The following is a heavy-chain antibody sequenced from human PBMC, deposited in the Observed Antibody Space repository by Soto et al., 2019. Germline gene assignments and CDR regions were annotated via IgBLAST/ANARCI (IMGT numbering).Heavy chain of an antibody. D-gene: IGHD5-12*01. Sequence: SATLSLTCTYSGSSMISYYWVWIRHSPGKGLEWIGYIYSSGSTNYNPSLKSRVTISVDTSKNQFSLKLSSVTAADTAVYYCARVRYSGYDLGEDFWGQGTLVTVSS. V-gene: IGHV4-59*01. CDR3: ARVRYSGYDLGEDF. CDR1: GSSMISYY. CDR2: IYSSGST. J-gene: IGHJ4*02.